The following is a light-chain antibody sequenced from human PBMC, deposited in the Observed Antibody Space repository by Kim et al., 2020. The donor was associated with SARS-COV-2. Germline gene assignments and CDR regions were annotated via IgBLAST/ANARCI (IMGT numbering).Light chain of an antibody. CDR1: QGTSSY. CDR3: QKYSSAPLT. J-gene: IGKJ4*01. CDR2: AAS. Sequence: DIQMTQSPSSLSASVGDRVTITCRASQGTSSYLAWYQQKPGKIPKVLIYAASTLKSGVPSRFSGSGSGTEFTLTITNLQPEDVATYYCQKYSSAPLTFGGGTKVDIK. V-gene: IGKV1-27*01.